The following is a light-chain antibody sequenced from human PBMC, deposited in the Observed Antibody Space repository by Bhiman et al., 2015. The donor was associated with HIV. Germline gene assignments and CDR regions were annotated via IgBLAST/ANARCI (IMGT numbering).Light chain of an antibody. V-gene: IGLV3-21*01. CDR2: YDR. CDR1: NIGGKS. Sequence: GPGETARITCGGSNIGGKSVHWYLQKPGQAPVLVIYYDRDRPSGIPERFSGSNSGNTATLTISGTQTMDEADYYCQAWDSSTKIFGGGTKLTVL. J-gene: IGLJ2*01. CDR3: QAWDSSTKI.